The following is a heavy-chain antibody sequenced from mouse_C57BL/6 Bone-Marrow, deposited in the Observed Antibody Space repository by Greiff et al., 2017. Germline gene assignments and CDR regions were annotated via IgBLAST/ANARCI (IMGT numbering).Heavy chain of an antibody. V-gene: IGHV1-55*01. CDR2: IYPGSGST. CDR3: ARQRRGWFAY. CDR1: GYTFTSYW. J-gene: IGHJ3*01. Sequence: QVQLKQPGAELVKPGASVKMSCKASGYTFTSYWITWVKQRPGQGLEWIGDIYPGSGSTNYTEKFKSKATLTVDTSSSTAYMQLSSLTSEDSAVYYCARQRRGWFAYWGQGTLVTVSA.